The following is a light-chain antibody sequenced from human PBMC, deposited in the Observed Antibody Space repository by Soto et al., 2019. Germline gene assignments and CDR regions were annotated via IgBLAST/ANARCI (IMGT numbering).Light chain of an antibody. Sequence: QSVLTQPRSVCGSPGQSVTISCTGTSSDFGGYNYVSWYQHHPGKAPKLMIYDVSERPSGVPDRFSGSKSGNTASLTISGLQAEDEADYYCCSYAGTFYVFGTGTKVTVL. CDR1: SSDFGGYNY. CDR3: CSYAGTFYV. V-gene: IGLV2-11*01. J-gene: IGLJ1*01. CDR2: DVS.